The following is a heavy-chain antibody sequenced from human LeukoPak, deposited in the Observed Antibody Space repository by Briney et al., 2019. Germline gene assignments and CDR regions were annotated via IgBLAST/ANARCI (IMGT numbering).Heavy chain of an antibody. J-gene: IGHJ4*02. CDR1: GFTFRRYA. CDR3: AKAASLTGYYFDN. V-gene: IGHV3-23*01. CDR2: VTGSGGSS. D-gene: IGHD3-9*01. Sequence: PGGSLRLSCSAPGFTFRRYAMSWVRQAPGKGLEWVSAVTGSGGSSYYADSVNGRFTMSRDNSKNTVDLQMNSLRVEDTAVYYCAKAASLTGYYFDNWGQGTLVIVSS.